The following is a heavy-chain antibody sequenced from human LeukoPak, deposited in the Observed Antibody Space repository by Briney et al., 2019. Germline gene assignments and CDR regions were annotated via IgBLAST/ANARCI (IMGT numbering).Heavy chain of an antibody. J-gene: IGHJ4*02. CDR1: GGSFSGYS. V-gene: IGHV4-34*01. Sequence: SETLSLTCAVYGGSFSGYSWNWIRQPPVKGLEWIVEINHSGGTNYNPSLKSRVTISVDTSKKQFSLKLSSVTAADTAVYYCARAGYSGSSGGFDYWGQGTLVTVSS. CDR2: INHSGGT. CDR3: ARAGYSGSSGGFDY. D-gene: IGHD5-12*01.